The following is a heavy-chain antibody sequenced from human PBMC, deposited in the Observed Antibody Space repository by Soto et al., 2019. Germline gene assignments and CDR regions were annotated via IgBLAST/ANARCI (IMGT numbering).Heavy chain of an antibody. J-gene: IGHJ6*02. V-gene: IGHV3-7*03. D-gene: IGHD3-10*01. CDR3: ARDLLWFGELTPSYYYYGMDV. Sequence: QRLSCAASGFTFSSYWMSWVRQAPGKGLEWVANIKQDGSEKYYVDSVKGRFTISRDNAKNSLYLQMNSLRAEDTAVYYCARDLLWFGELTPSYYYYGMDVWGQGTTVTVSS. CDR2: IKQDGSEK. CDR1: GFTFSSYW.